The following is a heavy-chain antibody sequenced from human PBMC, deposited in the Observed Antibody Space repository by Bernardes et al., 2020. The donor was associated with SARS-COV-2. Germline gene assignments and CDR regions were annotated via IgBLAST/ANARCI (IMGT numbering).Heavy chain of an antibody. CDR2: INSAGTT. J-gene: IGHJ4*02. CDR3: ATYCSSTSCPQGGFDY. Sequence: GGSLRLSCAASGFTFSSYAMSWFRQTPGKGLEWFSAINSAGTTYYADSVKGRFTAARDNSKNTLYLQMNSLRAEDTAVYYCATYCSSTSCPQGGFDYWGQGTLVTVSS. D-gene: IGHD2-2*01. V-gene: IGHV3-23*01. CDR1: GFTFSSYA.